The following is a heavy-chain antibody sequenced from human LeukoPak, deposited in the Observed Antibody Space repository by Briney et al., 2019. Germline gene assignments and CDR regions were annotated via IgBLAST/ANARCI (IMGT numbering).Heavy chain of an antibody. CDR2: IIPIFGTA. CDR3: ASLTSITGTTSDY. J-gene: IGHJ4*02. CDR1: GGTFSSYA. D-gene: IGHD1-7*01. V-gene: IGHV1-69*13. Sequence: GASVEVSCKASGGTFSSYAISWVRQAPGQGLEWMGGIIPIFGTANYAQKFQGRVTITADESTSTAYMELSSLRSEDTAVYYCASLTSITGTTSDYWGQGTLVTVSS.